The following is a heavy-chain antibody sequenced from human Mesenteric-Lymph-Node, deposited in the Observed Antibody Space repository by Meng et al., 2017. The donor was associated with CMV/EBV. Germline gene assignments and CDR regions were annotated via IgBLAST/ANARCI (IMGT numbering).Heavy chain of an antibody. V-gene: IGHV3-73*01. J-gene: IGHJ4*02. D-gene: IGHD3-22*01. Sequence: GGSLRLSCAASGFTFSGSAVHWVRQASGKGLEWVGRFRSKANNYATAYAASVKGRFTISRDDSKNTAYLQMNSLKTEDTAVYYCTTLDYYDRPSGAHWGQGTLVTVSS. CDR1: GFTFSGSA. CDR3: TTLDYYDRPSGAH. CDR2: FRSKANNYAT.